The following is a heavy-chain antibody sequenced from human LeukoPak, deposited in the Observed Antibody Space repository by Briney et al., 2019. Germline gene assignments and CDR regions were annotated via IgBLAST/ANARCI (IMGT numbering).Heavy chain of an antibody. CDR1: GDSITSGGYY. J-gene: IGHJ4*02. V-gene: IGHV4-31*03. CDR3: ARRSYDSSGGLDY. Sequence: SQTLSLTCTVSGDSITSGGYYWSWVRQHPGQGLEWIGYIYYSGSTNYNPSLKSRVTISVDTSKNQFSLKLSSVTAADTAVYYCARRSYDSSGGLDYWGQGTLVTVSS. D-gene: IGHD3-22*01. CDR2: IYYSGST.